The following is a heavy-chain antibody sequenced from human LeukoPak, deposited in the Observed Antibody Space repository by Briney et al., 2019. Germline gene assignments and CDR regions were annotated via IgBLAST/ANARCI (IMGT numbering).Heavy chain of an antibody. D-gene: IGHD5-12*01. V-gene: IGHV3-30*18. CDR2: ISYDGSNK. CDR1: GFTFSSYG. Sequence: GGSLRLSCAASGFTFSSYGMHWVRQAPGKGLEWAAVISYDGSNKYYADSAKGRFTISRDNSKNTLYLQMNSLRAEDTAVYYCAKGIRSGDITDAFDIWGQGTMVTVSS. J-gene: IGHJ3*02. CDR3: AKGIRSGDITDAFDI.